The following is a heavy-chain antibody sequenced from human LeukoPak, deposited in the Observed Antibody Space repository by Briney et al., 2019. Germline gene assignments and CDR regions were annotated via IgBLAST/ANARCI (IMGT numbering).Heavy chain of an antibody. V-gene: IGHV4-34*01. CDR1: GFTFSSYA. CDR3: ARGRDMITFGGVIAPSDY. Sequence: LRLSCAASGFTFSSYAMSWVRQAPGKGLEWVGEINHSGSTNYNPSLKSRVTISVDTSKNQFSLKLSSVTAADTAVYYCARGRDMITFGGVIAPSDYWGQGTLATVSS. D-gene: IGHD3-16*02. J-gene: IGHJ4*02. CDR2: INHSGST.